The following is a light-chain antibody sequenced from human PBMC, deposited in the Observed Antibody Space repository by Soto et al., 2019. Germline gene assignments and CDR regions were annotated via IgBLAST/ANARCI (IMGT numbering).Light chain of an antibody. CDR3: SSFRSRSTSYV. V-gene: IGLV2-14*03. CDR1: SSDIGDSNY. CDR2: DVS. J-gene: IGLJ1*01. Sequence: QSALTQPASVSGSPGQSITISCTGTSSDIGDSNYVSWYQQHPGKAPKLVIYDVSNRPSGVSNRFSGSKSANTASLTISGLQAEDEADYYCSSFRSRSTSYVFGTGTKLTVL.